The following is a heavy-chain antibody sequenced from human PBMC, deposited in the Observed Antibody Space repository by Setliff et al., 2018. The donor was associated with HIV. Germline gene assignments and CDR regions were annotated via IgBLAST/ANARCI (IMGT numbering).Heavy chain of an antibody. V-gene: IGHV3-11*06. CDR2: ISGGSTSHM. Sequence: LRLACAASGFTFSDHYMSWIRQAPGKGLEWVSYISGGSTSHMNYADSVKGRFTISRDNAKNSLYLQMNSLRAEDTAVYYCARYKWNNWIFGWFDPWGQGTHVTVSS. CDR3: ARYKWNNWIFGWFDP. D-gene: IGHD1-20*01. J-gene: IGHJ5*02. CDR1: GFTFSDHY.